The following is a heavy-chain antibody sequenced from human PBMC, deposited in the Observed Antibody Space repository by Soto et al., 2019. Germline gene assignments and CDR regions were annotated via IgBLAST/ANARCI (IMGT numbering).Heavy chain of an antibody. Sequence: QVQLQESGPGLVKPSQTLSLTCTVSGGSISRGGYYGSWIRQHPGKGLECIGYIYYSGSSYYNPSLKSRVTISVDTSKNQFSPKLSSVTAADPAVHYCAREHTVRDYYYYGQDGWGQGTTVTVSS. CDR2: IYYSGSS. D-gene: IGHD4-4*01. CDR3: AREHTVRDYYYYGQDG. CDR1: GGSISRGGYY. J-gene: IGHJ6*02. V-gene: IGHV4-31*03.